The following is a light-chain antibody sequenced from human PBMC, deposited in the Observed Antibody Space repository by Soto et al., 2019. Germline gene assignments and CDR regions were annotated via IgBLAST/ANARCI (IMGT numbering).Light chain of an antibody. J-gene: IGKJ1*01. Sequence: QVTQSPSSLSASVGDRVTITCRDSQSISSWLAWYQQKPGKAPKLLIYDASSLESGVPSRFSGSGSGTEFTLTISSLQPDDFATYYCQQYNSYSSWTLGQGTKVDI. CDR2: DAS. V-gene: IGKV1-5*01. CDR3: QQYNSYSSWT. CDR1: QSISSW.